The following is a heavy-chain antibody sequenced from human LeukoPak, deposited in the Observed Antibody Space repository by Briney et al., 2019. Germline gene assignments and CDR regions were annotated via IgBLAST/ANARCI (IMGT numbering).Heavy chain of an antibody. V-gene: IGHV1-46*01. D-gene: IGHD5-24*01. Sequence: ASVKVSCKASGYTFTSYDINWVRQATGQGLEWMGIINPSGGSTSYAQKFQGRVTMTRDMSTSTVYMELSSLRSEDTAVYYCARSVEMATIYYYYYMDVWGKGTTVTVSS. CDR3: ARSVEMATIYYYYYMDV. CDR2: INPSGGST. J-gene: IGHJ6*03. CDR1: GYTFTSYD.